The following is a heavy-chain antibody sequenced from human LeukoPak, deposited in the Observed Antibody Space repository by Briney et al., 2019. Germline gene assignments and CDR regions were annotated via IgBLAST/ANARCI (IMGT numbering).Heavy chain of an antibody. V-gene: IGHV3-30*18. Sequence: PGGSLRLSCAASGFTFSSYGMHWVRQAPVKGLECVAAISHDGSNKYYADSVKGRFTISRDNSKNTLFLQMSSLRAEDTAVYYCAKDSGYVTYYYYGMDVWGQGTTVTVSS. J-gene: IGHJ6*02. CDR3: AKDSGYVTYYYYGMDV. CDR1: GFTFSSYG. D-gene: IGHD5-12*01. CDR2: ISHDGSNK.